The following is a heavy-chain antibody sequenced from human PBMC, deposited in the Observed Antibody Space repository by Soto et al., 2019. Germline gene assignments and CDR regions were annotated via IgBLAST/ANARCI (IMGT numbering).Heavy chain of an antibody. CDR2: IYYSGNT. CDR1: GGYVINGGGC. CDR3: ARIPVDTSMTYWFDP. D-gene: IGHD5-18*01. J-gene: IGHJ5*01. Sequence: SVIPSLTKTVSGGYVINGGGCWSWNQKPPGKGLEWIGYIYYSGNTNYSPSLKSRVTMSLDRSNNQFSLNLSSVTAADTAVYYCARIPVDTSMTYWFDPWGQGILVTV. V-gene: IGHV4-61*08.